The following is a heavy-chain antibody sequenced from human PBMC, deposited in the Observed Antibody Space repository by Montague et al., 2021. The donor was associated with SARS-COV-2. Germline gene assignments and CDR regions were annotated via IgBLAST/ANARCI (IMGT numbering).Heavy chain of an antibody. V-gene: IGHV4-39*01. CDR1: GGSISSSSYY. D-gene: IGHD5-18*01. J-gene: IGHJ5*02. CDR3: ARTEIQVWSRRRFDP. Sequence: SETLSLTCTVSGGSISSSSYYWGWIRQPPGKGLEWIGSIYCSGSTYYNPSLKSRVTISVDTSKNQFSLKLSSVTAADTAVYYCARTEIQVWSRRRFDPWGQGTLVTVSS. CDR2: IYCSGST.